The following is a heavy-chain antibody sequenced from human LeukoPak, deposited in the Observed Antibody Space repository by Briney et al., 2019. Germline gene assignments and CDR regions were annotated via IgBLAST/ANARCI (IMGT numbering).Heavy chain of an antibody. CDR3: ARHSGSSWYTPFDY. V-gene: IGHV4-38-2*02. Sequence: SETLSLTCTVSGYSISSGYYWGWIRQPPGKGLEWIGSIYYSGSTYYNPSLKSRVTISVDTSKNQFSLKLSSVTAADTAVYYCARHSGSSWYTPFDYWGQGTLVTVSS. CDR1: GYSISSGYY. CDR2: IYYSGST. J-gene: IGHJ4*02. D-gene: IGHD6-13*01.